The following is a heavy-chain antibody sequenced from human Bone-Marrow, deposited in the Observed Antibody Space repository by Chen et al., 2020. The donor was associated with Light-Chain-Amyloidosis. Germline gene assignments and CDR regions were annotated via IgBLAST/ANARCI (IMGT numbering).Heavy chain of an antibody. J-gene: IGHJ6*02. CDR1: GFTLDDYS. Sequence: DVQLVESGGVVVQPGGSLRLSCADSGFTLDDYSMHWVRQPPGKGLEWVSLISWHPVGWDGDSTYYADSVKGRFTISRDNSENSLYLQMNSLRTEDTALYYCARTVGDDCPPLAMDVWGQGTTVTVS. V-gene: IGHV3-43*01. D-gene: IGHD2-21*02. CDR3: ARTVGDDCPPLAMDV. CDR2: ISWHPVGWDGDST.